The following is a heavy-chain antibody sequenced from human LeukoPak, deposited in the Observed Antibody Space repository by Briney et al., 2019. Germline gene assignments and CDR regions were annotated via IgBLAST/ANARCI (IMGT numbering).Heavy chain of an antibody. CDR2: ISYDGSNK. V-gene: IGHV3-30*03. CDR1: GYTFSSFG. Sequence: GGSLRLSCAASGYTFSSFGVNWVRQAPGKGLEWVAGISYDGSNKYYVDSAKGRFTISRDNSKNMLYLEMNSLRTEDTAVYYCARDDRMDVWGQGTTVTVSS. CDR3: ARDDRMDV. J-gene: IGHJ6*02.